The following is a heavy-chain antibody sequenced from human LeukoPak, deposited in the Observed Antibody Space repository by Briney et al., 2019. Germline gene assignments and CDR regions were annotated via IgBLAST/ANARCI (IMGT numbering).Heavy chain of an antibody. V-gene: IGHV1-2*02. Sequence: GAAVKVSCKASGYTFTGYYMHWVRQAPGQGLEWMGLINPNSGGTNYAQKFQVRVTITRDTSISSAYMEMSRLRSDDTAVYYCARDRSTIFGVDKDWFDPWGQGTLVTVSS. D-gene: IGHD3-3*01. CDR3: ARDRSTIFGVDKDWFDP. J-gene: IGHJ5*02. CDR1: GYTFTGYY. CDR2: INPNSGGT.